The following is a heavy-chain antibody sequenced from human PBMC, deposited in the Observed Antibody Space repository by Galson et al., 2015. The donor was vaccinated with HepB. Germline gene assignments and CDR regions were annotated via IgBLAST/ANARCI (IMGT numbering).Heavy chain of an antibody. CDR3: ATFIATGGWGAFAY. J-gene: IGHJ4*02. Sequence: QSGAEVKKPGESLRISCKGSGYSFTSYWISWVRQTPGKGLEWMGRIDPSDSSIDYSPSFQGHVTFSTDKSISTAYLQWSSLKASGTAIYYCATFIATGGWGAFAYWGRGTLVSVSS. CDR2: IDPSDSSI. V-gene: IGHV5-10-1*01. CDR1: GYSFTSYW. D-gene: IGHD6-25*01.